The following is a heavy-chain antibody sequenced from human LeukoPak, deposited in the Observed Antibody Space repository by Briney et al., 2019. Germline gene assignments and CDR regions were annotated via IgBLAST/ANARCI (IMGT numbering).Heavy chain of an antibody. V-gene: IGHV3-30*04. D-gene: IGHD1-1*01. Sequence: GRSLRLSCAASGFTFSRYSMHWVRQAPGKRLAWVAVISFDGKTQVYGDSVKGRFTISRDNSNNTLYLQMNSLKPEDSAVYYCAKYTPDWYFDLWGRGTLVTVSS. CDR1: GFTFSRYS. CDR2: ISFDGKTQ. CDR3: AKYTPDWYFDL. J-gene: IGHJ2*01.